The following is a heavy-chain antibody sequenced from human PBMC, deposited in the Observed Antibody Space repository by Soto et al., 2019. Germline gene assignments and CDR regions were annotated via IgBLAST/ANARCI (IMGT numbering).Heavy chain of an antibody. D-gene: IGHD3-22*01. CDR1: GYTFTNFG. CDR3: ARGREYYDSSGYSH. V-gene: IGHV1-18*01. J-gene: IGHJ4*02. Sequence: ASVKVSCKTSGYTFTNFGISWVRQAPGQGLEWMGWISAYNGNTNYAQKFQGRVTMTTDTSTSTAYMEVRSLRSDDTAVYYCARGREYYDSSGYSHWGQGTLVTVSS. CDR2: ISAYNGNT.